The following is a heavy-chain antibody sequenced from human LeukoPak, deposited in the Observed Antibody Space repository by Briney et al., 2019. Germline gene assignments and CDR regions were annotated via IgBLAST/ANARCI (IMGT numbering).Heavy chain of an antibody. CDR2: INQDGSEK. D-gene: IGHD1-14*01. CDR1: GFTFSTFW. J-gene: IGHJ4*02. CDR3: GRVQKTQTGGTPDY. V-gene: IGHV3-7*01. Sequence: PGGSLRLSCAASGFTFSTFWMTWVRQAPGKGLEWVANINQDGSEKDYVDSVKGRFTISRDNAKNSLYLQVNSLRDDDTAVYYCGRVQKTQTGGTPDYWGQGTLVNVSS.